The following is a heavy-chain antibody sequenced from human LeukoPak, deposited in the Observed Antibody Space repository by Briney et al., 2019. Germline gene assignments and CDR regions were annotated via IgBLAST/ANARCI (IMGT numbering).Heavy chain of an antibody. V-gene: IGHV4-61*02. CDR1: GGSISSGSYY. J-gene: IGHJ6*03. CDR3: ATNSNYYYYYMDV. D-gene: IGHD4-11*01. Sequence: SETLSLTCTVSGGSISSGSYYWSWIRQPAGKGLEWIGRIYTSGSTNYNPSLKSRVTISVDTSKNQFSLKLSSVTAADTAVYYCATNSNYYYYYMDVWGKGTTVTVSS. CDR2: IYTSGST.